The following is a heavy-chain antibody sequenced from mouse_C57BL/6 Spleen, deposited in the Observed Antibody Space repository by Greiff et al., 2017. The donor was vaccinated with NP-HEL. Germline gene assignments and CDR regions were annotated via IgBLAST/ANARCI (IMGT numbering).Heavy chain of an antibody. D-gene: IGHD1-1*01. V-gene: IGHV7-3*01. CDR2: ISNKANGYTT. J-gene: IGHJ2*01. CDR3: ARLVPLCYYGSSSGYFDY. CDR1: GFTFTDYY. Sequence: EVQLVESGGGLVQPGGSLSLSCAASGFTFTDYYMSWVRQPPGKALEWVGFISNKANGYTTEYSVTVKGPLTIYRDNYQSILYLQMNALRAEDSATYYCARLVPLCYYGSSSGYFDYWGQGTTLTVSS.